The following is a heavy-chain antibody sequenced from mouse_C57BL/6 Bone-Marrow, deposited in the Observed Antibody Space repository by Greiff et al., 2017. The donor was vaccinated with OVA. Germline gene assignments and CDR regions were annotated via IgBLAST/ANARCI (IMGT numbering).Heavy chain of an antibody. V-gene: IGHV1-82*01. CDR1: GYAFSSSW. CDR2: IYPGDGDT. CDR3: ARHYDCYYASCFDY. Sequence: VQLQQSGPELVKPGASVKISCKASGYAFSSSWMNWVKQRPGKGLEWIGRIYPGDGDTNYNGKFKGKATLTADKSSSTAYMQLSSLTSEDSAIYFCARHYDCYYASCFDYGGQGHSPTVSA. J-gene: IGHJ2*03. D-gene: IGHD2-3*01.